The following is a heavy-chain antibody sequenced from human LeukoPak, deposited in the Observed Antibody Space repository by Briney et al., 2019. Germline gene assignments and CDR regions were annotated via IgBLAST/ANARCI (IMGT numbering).Heavy chain of an antibody. CDR2: IYDSESGSGST. CDR3: ARDIGGLAVHDAFDL. CDR1: GGSVSSYY. Sequence: SKTLSLTCSVSGGSVSSYYWTWIRQPPGKGLEWIGYIYDSESGSGSTNYNPSLKSRVTISVDTSKNQFSLKLNSVTAADTAMYYCARDIGGLAVHDAFDLWGQWTMVTVSS. V-gene: IGHV4-59*02. D-gene: IGHD3-10*01. J-gene: IGHJ3*01.